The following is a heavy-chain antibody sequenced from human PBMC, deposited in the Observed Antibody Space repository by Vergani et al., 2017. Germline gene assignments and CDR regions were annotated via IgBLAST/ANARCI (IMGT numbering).Heavy chain of an antibody. CDR2: ISGSGGST. Sequence: EVQLLESGGGLVQPGGSLRLSCAASGFTFSSYAMSWVRQAPGKGLEWVSAISGSGGSTYYDDSVKGRFNISRDNSKNTLYLQMNSLRAEDKAVYYCAKGNPRAWGYYYAAAFDYWGQGTLVTVSS. J-gene: IGHJ4*02. CDR1: GFTFSSYA. CDR3: AKGNPRAWGYYYAAAFDY. D-gene: IGHD3-22*01. V-gene: IGHV3-23*01.